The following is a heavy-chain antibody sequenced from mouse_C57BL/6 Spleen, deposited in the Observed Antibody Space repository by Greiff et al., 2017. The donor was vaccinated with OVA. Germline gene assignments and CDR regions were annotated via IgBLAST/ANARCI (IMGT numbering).Heavy chain of an antibody. CDR2: IWSGGST. CDR1: GFSLTSYG. CDR3: ARNDDYDEGYFDY. Sequence: VQLQQSGPGLVQPSQSLSITCTVSGFSLTSYGVHWVRQSPGKGLEWLGVIWSGGSTDYNAAFISRLSISKDNSKSQVFFKMNSLQADDTAIYYCARNDDYDEGYFDYWGQGTTLTVSS. D-gene: IGHD2-4*01. J-gene: IGHJ2*01. V-gene: IGHV2-2*01.